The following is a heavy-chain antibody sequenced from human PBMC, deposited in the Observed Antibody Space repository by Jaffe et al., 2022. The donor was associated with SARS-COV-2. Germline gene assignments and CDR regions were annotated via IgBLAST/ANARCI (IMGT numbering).Heavy chain of an antibody. Sequence: QVQIVQSGAEVKKPGASVKVSCKASGYTFRKYAIHWVRQAPGQGLEWMGWIDAGNGDTRYSQKFQGRVIITRDRSASTAYMELSGLISEDTAVYYCARDEDYWGQGTLVTVSS. CDR3: ARDEDY. CDR1: GYTFRKYA. J-gene: IGHJ4*02. V-gene: IGHV1-3*01. CDR2: IDAGNGDT.